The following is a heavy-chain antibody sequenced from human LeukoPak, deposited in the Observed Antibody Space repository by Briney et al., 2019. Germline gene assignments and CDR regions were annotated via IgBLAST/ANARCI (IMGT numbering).Heavy chain of an antibody. CDR3: ARVYGDYFDY. J-gene: IGHJ4*02. Sequence: GGSLRLSCAASGFTVRSNYMNWVRQAPGEGLEWVSVIYSGGTTYYADSVKGRFTTSRDNSKNTVYLQMNSLRADDTAVYYCARVYGDYFDYWGQGTLVTVSS. V-gene: IGHV3-53*01. CDR2: IYSGGTT. CDR1: GFTVRSNY. D-gene: IGHD4-17*01.